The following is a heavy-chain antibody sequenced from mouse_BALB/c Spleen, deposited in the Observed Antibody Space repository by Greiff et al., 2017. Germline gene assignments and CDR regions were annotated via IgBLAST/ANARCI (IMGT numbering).Heavy chain of an antibody. J-gene: IGHJ4*01. V-gene: IGHV1S45*01. CDR1: GYTFTDYY. CDR3: ARGAMDY. CDR2: ISCYNGAT. Sequence: EVQLQQSGAELARPGASVKLSCKASGYTFTDYYINWVKQRTGQGLEWIGYISCYNGATSYNQKFKGKATFTVDTSSSTAYMQFNSLTSEDSAVYYCARGAMDYWGQGTSVTVSS.